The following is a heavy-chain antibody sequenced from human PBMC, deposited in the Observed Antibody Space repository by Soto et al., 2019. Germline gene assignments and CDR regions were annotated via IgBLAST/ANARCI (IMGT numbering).Heavy chain of an antibody. CDR2: ISHDGSKK. CDR3: AKDLCGYSYGRTCHYHYGMDV. D-gene: IGHD5-18*01. Sequence: GGSLRLSCAVSGFTFSTYGMHWVRQAPGKGLEWVAVISHDGSKKHYADSVKGRFTISRDNSKNTLYLQMNSLRGEDTAVYYCAKDLCGYSYGRTCHYHYGMDVWGQGTTVTVSS. J-gene: IGHJ6*02. CDR1: GFTFSTYG. V-gene: IGHV3-30*18.